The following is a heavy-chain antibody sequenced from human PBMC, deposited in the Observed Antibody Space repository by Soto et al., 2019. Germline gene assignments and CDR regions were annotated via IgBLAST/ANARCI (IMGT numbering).Heavy chain of an antibody. Sequence: QVQLVQSGAEVKKPGSSVKVSCKASGGTFSSYTISWVRQAPGQGLEWMGRIIPILGIANYAQKFQGRVTITADKSTSTAYRELSSLRSEDTAVYYCARGGPTGTTRGGWFDPWGQGTLVTVSS. CDR1: GGTFSSYT. D-gene: IGHD1-1*01. CDR2: IIPILGIA. CDR3: ARGGPTGTTRGGWFDP. V-gene: IGHV1-69*02. J-gene: IGHJ5*02.